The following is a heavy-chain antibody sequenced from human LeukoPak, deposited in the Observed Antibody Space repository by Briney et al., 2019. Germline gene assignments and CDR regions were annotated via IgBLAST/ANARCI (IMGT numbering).Heavy chain of an antibody. CDR1: GVAYSSYV. CDR3: AKDGDSENVRGYMGD. J-gene: IGHJ4*02. Sequence: GGTLRNHNEASGVAYSSYVVSWVRQATGKKLEWVSTISGRGVTTYYADSVKGRFAISSDSSKNTVYLQMNSLRAEDTAVYFCAKDGDSENVRGYMGDWGQGTLVTVSS. CDR2: ISGRGVTT. V-gene: IGHV3-23*01. D-gene: IGHD3-10*02.